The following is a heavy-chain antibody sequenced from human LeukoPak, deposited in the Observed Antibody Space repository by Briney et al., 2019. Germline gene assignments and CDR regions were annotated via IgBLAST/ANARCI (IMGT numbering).Heavy chain of an antibody. D-gene: IGHD3-10*01. CDR2: INPNSGGT. CDR1: GYTFTGYY. CDR3: ARAEGDDIFDY. J-gene: IGHJ4*02. V-gene: IGHV1-2*02. Sequence: VASVKVSCKASGYTFTGYYMHWVRQAPGQGLEWMGWINPNSGGTNYAQEFQGRVTMTRDTSISTAYMELSRLRSDDTAVYYCARAEGDDIFDYWGQGTLVTVSS.